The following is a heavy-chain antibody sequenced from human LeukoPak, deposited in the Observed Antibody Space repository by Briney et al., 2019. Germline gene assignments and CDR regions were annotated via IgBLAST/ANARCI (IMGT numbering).Heavy chain of an antibody. CDR2: INPNSGGT. D-gene: IGHD6-13*01. CDR1: GYTCTGYY. J-gene: IGHJ4*02. V-gene: IGHV1-2*02. CDR3: AREGIRIAAAGTIDY. Sequence: GASVKVSCKASGYTCTGYYIHWVRQAPGQGLEWMGWINPNSGGTNYAQKFQGRVTMTRDTSISTAYMELSRLRSGDTAVYYCAREGIRIAAAGTIDYWGQGTLVTVSS.